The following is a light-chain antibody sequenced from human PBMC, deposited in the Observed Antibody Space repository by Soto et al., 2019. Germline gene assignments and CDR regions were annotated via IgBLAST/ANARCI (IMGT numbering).Light chain of an antibody. CDR2: DAS. Sequence: ELVLTQSPDTLSLSPGERATLSCRASQSVSSYLAWYQQRPVQAPRLLIYDASSRATGIPARLSGSGSGTDFTLTICSPEPEDFAVFYCQQRSNWPAVTFGPGNQVDSK. CDR3: QQRSNWPAVT. J-gene: IGKJ3*01. V-gene: IGKV3-11*01. CDR1: QSVSSY.